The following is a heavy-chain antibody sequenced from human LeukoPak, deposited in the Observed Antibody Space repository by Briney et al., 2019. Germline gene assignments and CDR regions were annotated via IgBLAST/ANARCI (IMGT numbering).Heavy chain of an antibody. Sequence: SETLSLTCAVYGGSFSSYYWSWIRQPPGKGLEWIGEINHSGSTNYNPSLKSRVTISLDTSKNQFSLKLSSVTAADTAVYYCARPEASVGIDVWGQGTTVTVSS. CDR1: GGSFSSYY. J-gene: IGHJ6*02. D-gene: IGHD6-6*01. V-gene: IGHV4-34*01. CDR3: ARPEASVGIDV. CDR2: INHSGST.